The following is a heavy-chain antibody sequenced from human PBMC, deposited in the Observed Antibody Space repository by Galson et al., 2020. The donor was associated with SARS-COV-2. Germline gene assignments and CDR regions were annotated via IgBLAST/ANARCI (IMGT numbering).Heavy chain of an antibody. CDR1: GLSVSTNY. D-gene: IGHD3-10*01. CDR3: ARVSGIYYYYAMDV. J-gene: IGHJ6*02. Sequence: GGSLRLSCAASGLSVSTNYIMWVRQVPEKGLEWVSFISNGGRTFYADSVKGRFTISRDTSKNTVNLQMNNLRAEDTAVYYCARVSGIYYYYAMDVWGQGTTVTVSS. CDR2: ISNGGRT. V-gene: IGHV3-53*01.